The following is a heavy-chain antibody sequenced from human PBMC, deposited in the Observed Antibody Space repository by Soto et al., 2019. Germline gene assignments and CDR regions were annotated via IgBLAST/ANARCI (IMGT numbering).Heavy chain of an antibody. D-gene: IGHD5-18*01. V-gene: IGHV3-15*07. CDR1: GFTFSNAW. CDR2: IKSKTEGGTT. CDR3: TTDDGYSYGLDYFDY. Sequence: EVQLVESGGGLVKPGGSLRLSCAASGFTFSNAWMNWVRQAPGKGLEWVGRIKSKTEGGTTDYAAPVKGRFTISRDDSKNTLYLQTNSRKTEHTAVYYCTTDDGYSYGLDYFDYWGQGTLVTVSS. J-gene: IGHJ4*02.